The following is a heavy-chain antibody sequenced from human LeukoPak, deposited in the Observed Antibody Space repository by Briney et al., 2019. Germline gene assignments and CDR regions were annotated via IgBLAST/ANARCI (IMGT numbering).Heavy chain of an antibody. D-gene: IGHD6-13*01. V-gene: IGHV1-69*13. CDR3: ARSGSSSWYWKFDY. Sequence: GASVKVSCEASGGTFSSYAISWVRQAPGQGLEWMGGIIPIFGTANYAQKFQGRVTITADESTSTAYMELSSLRSEDTAVYYCARSGSSSWYWKFDYWGQGTLVTVSS. CDR2: IIPIFGTA. J-gene: IGHJ4*02. CDR1: GGTFSSYA.